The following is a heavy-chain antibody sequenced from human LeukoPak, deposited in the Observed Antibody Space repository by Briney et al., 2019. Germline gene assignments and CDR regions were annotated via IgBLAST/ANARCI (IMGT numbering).Heavy chain of an antibody. CDR1: GFAFSSYS. J-gene: IGHJ6*02. V-gene: IGHV3-21*01. CDR2: ISSGSSDI. Sequence: GGSLRLSCAASGFAFSSYSMNWVRQAPGKGLEWVSSISSGSSDIYYADSVKGRFTISRDNAKNSLYLQMNSLRAEDTALYYCARGRAPDYYYGMDVWGQGTTVTVSS. CDR3: ARGRAPDYYYGMDV.